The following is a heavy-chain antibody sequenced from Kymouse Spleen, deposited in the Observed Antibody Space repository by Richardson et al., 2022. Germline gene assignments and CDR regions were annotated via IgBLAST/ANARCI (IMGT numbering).Heavy chain of an antibody. D-gene: IGHD3-10*01. CDR3: ARADTMVRGVFDY. CDR1: GGSVSSGSYY. V-gene: IGHV4-61*01. J-gene: IGHJ4*02. CDR2: IYYSGST. Sequence: QVQLQESGPGLVKPSETLSLTCTVSGGSVSSGSYYWSWIRQPPGKGLEWIGYIYYSGSTNYNPSLKSRVTISVDTSKNQFSLKLSSVTAADTAVYYCARADTMVRGVFDYWGQGTLVTVSS.